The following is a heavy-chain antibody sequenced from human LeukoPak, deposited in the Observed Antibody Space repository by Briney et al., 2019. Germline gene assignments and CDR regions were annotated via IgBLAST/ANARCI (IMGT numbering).Heavy chain of an antibody. CDR3: VRDFMGMGGTTAYLHY. D-gene: IGHD1-26*01. J-gene: IGHJ1*01. CDR1: GFTFSDYS. V-gene: IGHV3-21*01. CDR2: ISRNSRHV. Sequence: GGSLRLSRAASGFTFSDYSMNWVRQAPGKGLEWVSSISRNSRHVYYGGSVWGRFTISRDDAQNSLFLQMNSLRAEDMAVYYCVRDFMGMGGTTAYLHYWGQGTLVTVSS.